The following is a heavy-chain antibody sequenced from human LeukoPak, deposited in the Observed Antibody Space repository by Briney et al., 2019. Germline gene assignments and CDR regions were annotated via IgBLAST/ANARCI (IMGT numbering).Heavy chain of an antibody. V-gene: IGHV3-66*01. CDR3: ARDRISWYDLGY. J-gene: IGHJ4*02. D-gene: IGHD6-13*01. Sequence: GGSLRLSCAASGFTVSSNYMSWVRQAPGKGLEWVSVIYSGGSTYYADSVRGRFTISRDNSKNTLYLQMNSLRAEDTAVYYCARDRISWYDLGYWGPGTLVTVSS. CDR2: IYSGGST. CDR1: GFTVSSNY.